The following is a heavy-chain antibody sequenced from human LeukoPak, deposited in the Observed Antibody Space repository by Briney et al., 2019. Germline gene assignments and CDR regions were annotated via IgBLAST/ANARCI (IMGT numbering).Heavy chain of an antibody. D-gene: IGHD3-22*01. CDR3: AKGGLTWGYYDSSGYYPFDY. CDR2: ISGSGGST. Sequence: GGSLRLSCAASGFTFSSYAMSWVRQAPGKGLEWVSAISGSGGSTYYADSVKGRFTIPRDNSKNTLYLQMNSLRAEDTAVYYCAKGGLTWGYYDSSGYYPFDYWGQGTLVTVSS. V-gene: IGHV3-23*01. J-gene: IGHJ4*02. CDR1: GFTFSSYA.